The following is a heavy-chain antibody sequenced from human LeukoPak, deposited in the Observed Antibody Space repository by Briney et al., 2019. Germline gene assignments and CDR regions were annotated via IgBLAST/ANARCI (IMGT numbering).Heavy chain of an antibody. J-gene: IGHJ4*02. CDR3: ARDSDSSGYYPGDY. D-gene: IGHD3-22*01. V-gene: IGHV3-53*01. Sequence: PGGSLRLSCAASGFTFSSYEMNWVRQAPGKGLEWVSVIYSGGSTYYADSVKGRFTISRDNSKNTLYLQMNSLRAEDTAVYYCARDSDSSGYYPGDYWGQGTLVTVSS. CDR2: IYSGGST. CDR1: GFTFSSYE.